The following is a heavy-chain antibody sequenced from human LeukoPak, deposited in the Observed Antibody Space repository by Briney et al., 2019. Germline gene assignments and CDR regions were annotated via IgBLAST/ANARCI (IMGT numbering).Heavy chain of an antibody. J-gene: IGHJ6*02. CDR1: GGSISSGGYY. Sequence: SETLSLTCTVSGGSISSGGYYWSWIRQHPGKGLEWIGYIYYSGSTYYNPSLKSRVTISVDTSKNQFSLKLSSVTAADTAVYYCAREPQPDSSLRHYYYYGMDVWGQGTTVTVSS. CDR3: AREPQPDSSLRHYYYYGMDV. V-gene: IGHV4-31*03. CDR2: IYYSGST. D-gene: IGHD3-22*01.